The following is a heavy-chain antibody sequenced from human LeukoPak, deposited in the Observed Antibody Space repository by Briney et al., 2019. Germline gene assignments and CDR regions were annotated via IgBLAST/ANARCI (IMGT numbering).Heavy chain of an antibody. V-gene: IGHV1-69*13. Sequence: ASVKVSCKASGGTFSSYAISWVRQAPGQGLEWMGGIVTIFGTANYAQKFQGRVTITADESTSTAYMELSSLRSEDTAVYYCASGPGTPKGIDYWGQGTLVTVSS. J-gene: IGHJ4*02. D-gene: IGHD1-26*01. CDR3: ASGPGTPKGIDY. CDR1: GGTFSSYA. CDR2: IVTIFGTA.